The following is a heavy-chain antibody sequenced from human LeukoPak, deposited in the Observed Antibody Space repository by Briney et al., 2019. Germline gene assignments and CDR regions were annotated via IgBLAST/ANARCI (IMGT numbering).Heavy chain of an antibody. CDR1: GFTFSSYW. Sequence: GGSLRLSCAASGFTFSSYWMYWVRQAPGKGPVWVARINTDGSSLNYADSVKGRFTISRDNGKNSLNLQMNSLRAEDTAVYYCARYRHLGYWGQGTLVTVSS. J-gene: IGHJ4*02. V-gene: IGHV3-74*01. CDR3: ARYRHLGY. CDR2: INTDGSSL.